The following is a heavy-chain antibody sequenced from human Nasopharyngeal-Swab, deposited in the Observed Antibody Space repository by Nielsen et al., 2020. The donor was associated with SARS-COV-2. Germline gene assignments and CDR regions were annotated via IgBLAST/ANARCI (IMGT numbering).Heavy chain of an antibody. Sequence: GESLKISCAASGFTVSSNYMTWVRQAPGKGLEWVSVIYSGGTTYYADSVKGRFTISSDNSKNTLYLQMNSLRAEDTAVYYCAREWYYDYVWGSSSGMDVWGQGTTVTVSS. V-gene: IGHV3-53*01. J-gene: IGHJ6*02. D-gene: IGHD3-16*01. CDR2: IYSGGTT. CDR1: GFTVSSNY. CDR3: AREWYYDYVWGSSSGMDV.